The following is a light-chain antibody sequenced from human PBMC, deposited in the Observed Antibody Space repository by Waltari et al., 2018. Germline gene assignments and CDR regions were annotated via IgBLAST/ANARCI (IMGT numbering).Light chain of an antibody. CDR1: SGHSNYA. CDR3: QTWGTGIRV. Sequence: QLVLTQSPSASASLGASVKPTCTLSSGHSNYAIAWHQQQPEKGPRYLMKLNRDCSHSRGDGIPDRFSGSSSGAERYLIIASLQSEDEADYYCQTWGTGIRVFVGVTKLTVL. CDR2: LNRDCSH. V-gene: IGLV4-69*01. J-gene: IGLJ3*02.